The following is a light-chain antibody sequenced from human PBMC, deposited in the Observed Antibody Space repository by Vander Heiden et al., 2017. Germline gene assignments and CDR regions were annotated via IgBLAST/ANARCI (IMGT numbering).Light chain of an antibody. Sequence: QYALPQPASVSGSPGQSITISCTGTSSDVGSYNLVSWYQQHPGKAPKLMIYEVSKRPSGVSNRFSGSKSGNTASLTISGLQAEDEADYYCCSYAGSSTYVFGTGTKVTVL. CDR3: CSYAGSSTYV. J-gene: IGLJ1*01. CDR1: SSDVGSYNL. CDR2: EVS. V-gene: IGLV2-23*02.